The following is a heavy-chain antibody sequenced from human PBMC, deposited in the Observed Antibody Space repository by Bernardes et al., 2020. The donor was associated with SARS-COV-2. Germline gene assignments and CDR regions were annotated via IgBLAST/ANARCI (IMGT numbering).Heavy chain of an antibody. J-gene: IGHJ4*02. D-gene: IGHD2-2*01. CDR1: GVSISSGDYY. V-gene: IGHV4-30-4*01. CDR2: IYYGGTS. CDR3: ARDFPDCSRTGCTEGGY. Sequence: SETLSLTCTVSGVSISSGDYYWSWMRQPPGKGLEWIGYIYYGGTSYYNSSLKSRATISIDTSKNQFSLKLTSLTAADTAVYYCARDFPDCSRTGCTEGGYWGQGTLVTVSS.